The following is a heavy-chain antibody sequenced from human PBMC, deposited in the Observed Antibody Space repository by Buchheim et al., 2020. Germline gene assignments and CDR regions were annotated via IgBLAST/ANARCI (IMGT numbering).Heavy chain of an antibody. Sequence: QVQLVQSGAEVKKPGASVKVSCKTSEYTRHHTHWLRQAPGQGLEWVGRVNPDTGGTQYAQKFQGRVTLTRATSITTTYMELSSLTSDDTAVFYCAIATDLVDPANPTFDSWGQGTL. CDR2: VNPDTGGT. V-gene: IGHV1-2*02. J-gene: IGHJ4*02. CDR3: AIATDLVDPANPTFDS. CDR1: EYTRHH. D-gene: IGHD5-18*01.